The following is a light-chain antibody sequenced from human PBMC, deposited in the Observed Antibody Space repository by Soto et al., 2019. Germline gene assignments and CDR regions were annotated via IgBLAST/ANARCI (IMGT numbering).Light chain of an antibody. Sequence: QSALTQPPSASGSPGQSVTISCSGSSSDVGAYNSVSWYQQHPGKAPKLIISEVSKRPSGVPTRFSGSKSGNTASLTVSGLQAEDEADYYCSSLAACGSNLLFGGGTKLTVL. CDR2: EVS. CDR1: SSDVGAYNS. V-gene: IGLV2-8*01. J-gene: IGLJ2*01. CDR3: SSLAACGSNLL.